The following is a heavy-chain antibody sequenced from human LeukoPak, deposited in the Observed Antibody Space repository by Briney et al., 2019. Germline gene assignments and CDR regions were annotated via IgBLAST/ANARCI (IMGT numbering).Heavy chain of an antibody. Sequence: GSVRVSCTASGYTFTSYGISWVRQAPGQGLERMGWISAFNRNTNYAPKLQVRVTIPTDTSTSTAYMELRSPRSDDTAVYYCARDLQWLVEGDYWGQGTLVTVSS. J-gene: IGHJ4*02. CDR3: ARDLQWLVEGDY. CDR1: GYTFTSYG. CDR2: ISAFNRNT. V-gene: IGHV1-18*01. D-gene: IGHD6-19*01.